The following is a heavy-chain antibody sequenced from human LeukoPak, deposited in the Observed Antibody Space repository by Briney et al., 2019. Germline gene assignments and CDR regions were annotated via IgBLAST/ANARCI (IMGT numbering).Heavy chain of an antibody. CDR2: ISWNSGSI. CDR3: AKEEGSGWYNFDY. D-gene: IGHD6-19*01. CDR1: GFTFDDYA. V-gene: IGHV3-9*01. Sequence: GGSLGLSCAASGFTFDDYAMHWVRQAPGKGLEWVSGISWNSGSIGYADSVKGRFTISRDNAKNSLYLQMNSLRAEDTALYYCAKEEGSGWYNFDYWGQGTLVTVSS. J-gene: IGHJ4*02.